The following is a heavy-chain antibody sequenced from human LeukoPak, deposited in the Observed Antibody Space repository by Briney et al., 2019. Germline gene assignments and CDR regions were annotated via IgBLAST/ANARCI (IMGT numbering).Heavy chain of an antibody. D-gene: IGHD1-26*01. J-gene: IGHJ4*02. CDR2: IYYSGST. CDR3: AXXPHFNSGSYSD. V-gene: IGHV4-59*01. Sequence: SETLSLTCTVSGGSISSYYWSWIRQPPGKGLEWIGYIYYSGSTNYNPSLKSRVTISVDTSKNQFSLKLSSVTAADTAVYYCAXXPHFNSGSYSDWGQGTLVTVSS. CDR1: GGSISSYY.